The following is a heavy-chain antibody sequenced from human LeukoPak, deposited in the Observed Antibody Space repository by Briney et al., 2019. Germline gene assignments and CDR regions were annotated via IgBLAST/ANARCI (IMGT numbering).Heavy chain of an antibody. J-gene: IGHJ5*02. CDR2: IYTSGDS. Sequence: PSETLSLTCTVSGGSISSAIYSWNWIRQPAGKGLEWIGHIYTSGDSNYNPSLKSRLTISLDTSKNQFSLKLTSVTAADTAVYYCARAGDYGDYVGWFDPWGQGTLVTVSS. CDR3: ARAGDYGDYVGWFDP. D-gene: IGHD4-17*01. V-gene: IGHV4-61*09. CDR1: GGSISSAIYS.